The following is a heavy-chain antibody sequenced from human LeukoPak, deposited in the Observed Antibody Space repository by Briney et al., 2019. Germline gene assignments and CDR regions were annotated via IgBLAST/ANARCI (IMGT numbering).Heavy chain of an antibody. CDR1: GFTFSSYS. CDR2: ISSSSSYI. Sequence: GGSLRLSCAASGFTFSSYSMNWVRQAPGKGLEWVSSISSSSSYIYYADSVKGRFTISRDNAKNSLYLQMNSLRAEDTAVYYCAKGPVAARAGMGAFDIWGQGTMVTVSS. CDR3: AKGPVAARAGMGAFDI. V-gene: IGHV3-21*04. D-gene: IGHD6-6*01. J-gene: IGHJ3*02.